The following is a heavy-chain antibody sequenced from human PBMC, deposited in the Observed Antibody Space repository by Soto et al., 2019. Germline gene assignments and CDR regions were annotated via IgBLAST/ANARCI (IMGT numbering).Heavy chain of an antibody. D-gene: IGHD6-6*01. V-gene: IGHV4-34*01. Sequence: KTSETLSLTCAVYGGSFSGYYWSWIRQPPGKGLEWIGEINHSGSTNYNPSLKSRVTISVDTSKNQFSLKLSSVTAADTAVYYCATSPLAARPTYYYYYYMDVWGKGTTVTVSS. CDR2: INHSGST. CDR3: ATSPLAARPTYYYYYYMDV. J-gene: IGHJ6*03. CDR1: GGSFSGYY.